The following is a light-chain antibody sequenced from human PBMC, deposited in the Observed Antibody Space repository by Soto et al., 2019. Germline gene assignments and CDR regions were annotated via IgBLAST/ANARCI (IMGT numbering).Light chain of an antibody. CDR1: SSDFGGYNY. J-gene: IGLJ3*02. CDR2: DVS. Sequence: QSALTQPASVSGSPGQSITISCTATSSDFGGYNYVSWYQHHPGKAPKLMIYDVSNRPSGVSNRFSGSKSGNTASLTISGLQADDEADYYCSSYTGSSGVFGGGTQLTVL. V-gene: IGLV2-14*03. CDR3: SSYTGSSGV.